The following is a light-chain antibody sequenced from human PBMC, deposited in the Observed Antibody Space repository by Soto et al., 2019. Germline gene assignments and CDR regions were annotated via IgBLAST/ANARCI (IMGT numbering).Light chain of an antibody. V-gene: IGLV8-61*01. CDR1: SGSVSTSYY. CDR3: VLYMGSGISV. J-gene: IGLJ2*01. Sequence: HTVVTQEPSFSVSPGGPVTLTCGLSSGSVSTSYYPSWYQQTPGQAPRTLIYNTYTRSSGVPDRFSASILGDKAALTITGAQADDESDYYCVLYMGSGISVFGGGTKLTVL. CDR2: NTY.